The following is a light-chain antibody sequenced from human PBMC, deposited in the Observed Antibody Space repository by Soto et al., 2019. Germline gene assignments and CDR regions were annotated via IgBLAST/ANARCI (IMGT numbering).Light chain of an antibody. CDR3: QQYGSSPL. CDR2: GAS. CDR1: QSVSSSY. Sequence: EIVLTQSPGTLSLSPGERATLSCRASQSVSSSYLAWYQQKHGQAPSLLIYGASSMATGIPDRFSGSGSGTVFTLTISRLEPEDFAVYYCQQYGSSPLFGPGTKVDIK. V-gene: IGKV3-20*01. J-gene: IGKJ3*01.